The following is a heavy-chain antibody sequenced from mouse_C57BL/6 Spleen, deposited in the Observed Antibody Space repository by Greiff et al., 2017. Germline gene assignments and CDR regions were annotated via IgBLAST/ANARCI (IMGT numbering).Heavy chain of an antibody. CDR2: IYPRDGST. D-gene: IGHD1-1*01. J-gene: IGHJ2*01. CDR1: GYTFTSYD. Sequence: VQLQQSGPELVKPGASVKLSCKASGYTFTSYDINWVKQRPGPGLEWIGWIYPRDGSTKYNEKFKGKATLTVDTPSSTAYMELHSLTSEDSAVYFCARGDYDGSRSPAYWGQGTTLTVSS. V-gene: IGHV1-85*01. CDR3: ARGDYDGSRSPAY.